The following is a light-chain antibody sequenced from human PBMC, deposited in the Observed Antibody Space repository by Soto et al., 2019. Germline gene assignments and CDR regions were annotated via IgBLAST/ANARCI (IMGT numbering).Light chain of an antibody. Sequence: DIQMTQSPSSLSASVGDRVTITCRASQSIMTHLNWYQHKSGKAPKLLIYTASNLHSGVPSRFSGSGSGTDFTLTISSLHADDFATYYCQQSYNTPRTFGQGTKVEI. J-gene: IGKJ1*01. CDR2: TAS. CDR1: QSIMTH. V-gene: IGKV1-39*01. CDR3: QQSYNTPRT.